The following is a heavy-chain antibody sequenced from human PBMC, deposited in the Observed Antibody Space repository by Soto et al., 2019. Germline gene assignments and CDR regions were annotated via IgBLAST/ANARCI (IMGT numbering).Heavy chain of an antibody. CDR2: IIPIFGTA. Sequence: SVKVSCKASGGTFRSYAISWVRQAPGQGLEWMGGIIPIFGTANYAQKFQGRVTITADESTSTAYMELSSLRSEDTAVYYCASVGYSSSSGDYWGQGTLVTVSS. D-gene: IGHD6-6*01. CDR1: GGTFRSYA. J-gene: IGHJ4*02. CDR3: ASVGYSSSSGDY. V-gene: IGHV1-69*13.